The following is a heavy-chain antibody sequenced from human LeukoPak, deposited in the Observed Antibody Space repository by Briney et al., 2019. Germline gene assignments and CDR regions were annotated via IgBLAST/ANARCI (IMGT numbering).Heavy chain of an antibody. Sequence: ASVKVSCKASGYTFTSYGISWVRQAPGQGLEWMGWISAYNGNTNYAQKLQGRVTMTTDTSTSTAYMELRSLRSDDTAVYYCARDPGRITMVRGVFDYWGRGTLVTVSS. CDR1: GYTFTSYG. CDR2: ISAYNGNT. J-gene: IGHJ4*02. D-gene: IGHD3-10*01. V-gene: IGHV1-18*04. CDR3: ARDPGRITMVRGVFDY.